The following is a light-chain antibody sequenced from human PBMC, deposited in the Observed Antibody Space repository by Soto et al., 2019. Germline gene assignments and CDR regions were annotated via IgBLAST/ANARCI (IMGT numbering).Light chain of an antibody. Sequence: QSALTQPASVSGSPGQSITISCTGTSSDVGGYNYVSWYQQHPGKAPKPMIYDVSNRPSGVSNRLSGSKSGNTASLTISGLQAEDEAEYYCSSYPSSILLGGGTKLTVL. CDR2: DVS. CDR1: SSDVGGYNY. J-gene: IGLJ2*01. CDR3: SSYPSSIL. V-gene: IGLV2-14*01.